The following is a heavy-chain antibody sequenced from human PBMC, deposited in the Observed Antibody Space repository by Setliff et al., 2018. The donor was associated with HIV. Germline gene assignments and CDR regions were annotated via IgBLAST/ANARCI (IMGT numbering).Heavy chain of an antibody. CDR1: GYTFISYG. CDR3: ARIVALNGYPSDY. D-gene: IGHD2-8*01. J-gene: IGHJ4*02. Sequence: ASVKVSCKASGYTFISYGVSWVRQAPGQGLEWMGWISVKNGNTNYAQKFQGRVTMTTDTSTSTAYMELRSLGSDDTAVYYCARIVALNGYPSDYWGQGTLVTVAS. CDR2: ISVKNGNT. V-gene: IGHV1-18*01.